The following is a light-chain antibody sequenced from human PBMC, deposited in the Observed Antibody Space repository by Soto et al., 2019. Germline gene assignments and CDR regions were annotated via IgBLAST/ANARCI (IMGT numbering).Light chain of an antibody. Sequence: EIVLTQSPATLSSSPGERATLSCRASQNIDTYLAWYQQKPGQAPRLLIYDASDRATGIPARFSGSGSGTGFTPPISGLEPEDFALYYCQQRYNWPLTFGGGTKVDIE. CDR2: DAS. CDR1: QNIDTY. V-gene: IGKV3-11*01. CDR3: QQRYNWPLT. J-gene: IGKJ4*01.